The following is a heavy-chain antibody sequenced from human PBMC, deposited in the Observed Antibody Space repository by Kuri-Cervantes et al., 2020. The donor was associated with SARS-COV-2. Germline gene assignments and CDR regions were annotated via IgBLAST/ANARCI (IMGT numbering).Heavy chain of an antibody. Sequence: ASVKVSCKASGYTFTSYYMHWVRQAPGQGLEWMGIINPSGGSTSYAQKFQGRVTMTRDTSTSTVYMELRSLRPEDTAVYYCASSEMATILRRNENYYYYMDVWGKGTTVTVSS. CDR3: ASSEMATILRRNENYYYYMDV. CDR1: GYTFTSYY. V-gene: IGHV1-46*01. J-gene: IGHJ6*03. D-gene: IGHD5-24*01. CDR2: INPSGGST.